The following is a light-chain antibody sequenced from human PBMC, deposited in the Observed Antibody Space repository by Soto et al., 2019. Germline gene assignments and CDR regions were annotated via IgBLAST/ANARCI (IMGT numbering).Light chain of an antibody. J-gene: IGLJ1*01. Sequence: QSALTQPASVSGSPGQSITISCTGTSSDVGGYNYVSWYQHHPGKAPKLMIYDVSNRPSGVSSRFSASKSGDTASLTISGLQAEDDADYYCCSFSSSSTPYVFGTGTKLTVL. V-gene: IGLV2-14*03. CDR3: CSFSSSSTPYV. CDR1: SSDVGGYNY. CDR2: DVS.